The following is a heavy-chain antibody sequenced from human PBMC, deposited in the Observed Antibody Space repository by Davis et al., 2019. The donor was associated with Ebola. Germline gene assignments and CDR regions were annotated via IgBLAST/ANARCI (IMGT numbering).Heavy chain of an antibody. D-gene: IGHD6-13*01. Sequence: GESLKISCAASGFTLSSYSMNWVRQAPGKGLEWVSAISGSGGSTYYADSVKGRFTISRDNSKNTLYLQMNSLRAEDTAVYYCAKGASPFRSSWPDYWGQGTLVTVSS. CDR2: ISGSGGST. J-gene: IGHJ4*02. CDR3: AKGASPFRSSWPDY. CDR1: GFTLSSYS. V-gene: IGHV3-23*01.